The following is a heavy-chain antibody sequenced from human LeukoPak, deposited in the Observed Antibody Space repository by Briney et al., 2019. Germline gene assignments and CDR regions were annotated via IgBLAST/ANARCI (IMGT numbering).Heavy chain of an antibody. CDR1: GGSISSYY. J-gene: IGHJ4*02. Sequence: SETLSLTCTASGGSISSYYWSWIRQPPGKGLEWIGYIYYSGSTNYNPSLKSRVTISVDTSKNQFSLKLSSVTAADTAVYYCARSGYDRFYYFDYWGQGTLVTVSS. CDR2: IYYSGST. D-gene: IGHD5-12*01. CDR3: ARSGYDRFYYFDY. V-gene: IGHV4-59*01.